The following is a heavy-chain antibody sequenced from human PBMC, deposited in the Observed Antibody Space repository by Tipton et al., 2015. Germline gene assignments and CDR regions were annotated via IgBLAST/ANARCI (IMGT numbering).Heavy chain of an antibody. CDR3: ARVEGSFDH. CDR2: IYYSGSA. V-gene: IGHV4-39*02. Sequence: TLSLTCDGYGQSFFNYYWTWIRQPPGKGLEWIGSIYYSGSASYNPSLESRVTISVDTSKNHFSLRLSSLTAADTAVYYCARVEGSFDHWGQGTLVTVSS. J-gene: IGHJ4*02. CDR1: GQSFFNYY.